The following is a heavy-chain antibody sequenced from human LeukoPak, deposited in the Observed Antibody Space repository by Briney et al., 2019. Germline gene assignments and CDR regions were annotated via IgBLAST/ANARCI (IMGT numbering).Heavy chain of an antibody. CDR3: VRVTYYYDSSGWSFDY. V-gene: IGHV3-21*01. Sequence: GGSLRLSCAASGFTFSSYSMNWVRQAPGKGLEWVSSISSGSSYIYYADSVKGRFTISRDNAKNSLYLQMNSLRAEDTAVYYCVRVTYYYDSSGWSFDYWGQGTLVTVSS. CDR2: ISSGSSYI. J-gene: IGHJ4*02. D-gene: IGHD3-22*01. CDR1: GFTFSSYS.